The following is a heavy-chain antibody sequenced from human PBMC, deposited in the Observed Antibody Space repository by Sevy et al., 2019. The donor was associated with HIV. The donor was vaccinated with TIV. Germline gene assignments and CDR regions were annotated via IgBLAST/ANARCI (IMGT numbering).Heavy chain of an antibody. CDR2: IGYDGSNK. CDR1: GFTFSTYD. Sequence: GGSLRLSCAASGFTFSTYDIHWVRQAPGKGLEWVAAVIGYDGSNKYYADSVKGRFTISRDNSKNTRYLQMNSLGAGETAVYYCARESGSDWYLDYWGQGTLVTVSS. CDR3: ARESGSDWYLDY. V-gene: IGHV3-33*01. J-gene: IGHJ4*02. D-gene: IGHD6-19*01.